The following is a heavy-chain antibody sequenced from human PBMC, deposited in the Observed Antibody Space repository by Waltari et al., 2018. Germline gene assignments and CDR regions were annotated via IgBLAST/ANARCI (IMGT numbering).Heavy chain of an antibody. Sequence: QVQLQQWGAGLLKPSETLSLTCAVYGGSFSGYYWSWIRQPPGKGQEWIGEINHSGSTNYNPSLKSRVTISVDTSKNQFSLKLSSVTAADTAVYYCARVPTGRSMVRGVIIGTNWFDPWGQGTLVTVSS. CDR2: INHSGST. CDR3: ARVPTGRSMVRGVIIGTNWFDP. V-gene: IGHV4-34*01. J-gene: IGHJ5*02. D-gene: IGHD3-10*01. CDR1: GGSFSGYY.